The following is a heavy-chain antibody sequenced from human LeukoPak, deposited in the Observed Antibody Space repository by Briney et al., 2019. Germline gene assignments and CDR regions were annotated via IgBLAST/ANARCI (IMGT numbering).Heavy chain of an antibody. CDR2: TKQDGSEK. V-gene: IGHV3-7*01. CDR3: RNYCSSTSCYPTYYYYYMDV. CDR1: GFTFSSYW. J-gene: IGHJ6*03. D-gene: IGHD2-2*01. Sequence: SGGSLRLSCAASGFTFSSYWMSWVRQAPGKGLEGVANTKQDGSEKYYVDSVKGRFTISRDNAKNSLYLQMNSLRAEDTAVYYCRNYCSSTSCYPTYYYYYMDVWGKGTTVTVSS.